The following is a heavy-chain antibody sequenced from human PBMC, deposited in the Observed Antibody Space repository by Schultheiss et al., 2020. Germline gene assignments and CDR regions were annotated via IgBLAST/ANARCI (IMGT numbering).Heavy chain of an antibody. J-gene: IGHJ4*02. CDR3: ARGGITMVRGVGSCRRPFDY. CDR2: ISSSGSTI. D-gene: IGHD3-10*01. Sequence: GSLRLSCAASGFTFSDYYMSWIRQAPGKGLEWVSYISSSGSTIYYADSVKGRFTISRDNAKNSLYLQMNSLRAEDTAVYYCARGGITMVRGVGSCRRPFDYWGQGTLVTVSS. CDR1: GFTFSDYY. V-gene: IGHV3-11*01.